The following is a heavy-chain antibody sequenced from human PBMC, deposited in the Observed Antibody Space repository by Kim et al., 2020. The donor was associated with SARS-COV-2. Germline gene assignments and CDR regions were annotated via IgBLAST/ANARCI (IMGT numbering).Heavy chain of an antibody. Sequence: GGSLRLSCAASGFTFSSYSMNWVRQAPGKGLEWVSYISSSSSTIYYADSVKGRFTISRDNAKNSLYLQMNSLRDEDTAVYYCARDRSAAYDSREDFDYWGQGTLVTVSS. CDR3: ARDRSAAYDSREDFDY. D-gene: IGHD3-22*01. CDR1: GFTFSSYS. J-gene: IGHJ4*02. V-gene: IGHV3-48*02. CDR2: ISSSSSTI.